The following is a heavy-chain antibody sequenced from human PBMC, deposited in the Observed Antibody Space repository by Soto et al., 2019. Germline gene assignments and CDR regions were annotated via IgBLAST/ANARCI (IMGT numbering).Heavy chain of an antibody. Sequence: GASVKVSCKASGYTFTSYDINWVRQATGQGLEWMGWMNPNSGNTGYAQKFQGRVTMTRNTSISTAYMELSSLRSEDTAVYYCAGGGGVATIPDYYYYGMDVWGQGTTVTVSS. CDR2: MNPNSGNT. V-gene: IGHV1-8*01. CDR3: AGGGGVATIPDYYYYGMDV. J-gene: IGHJ6*02. D-gene: IGHD5-12*01. CDR1: GYTFTSYD.